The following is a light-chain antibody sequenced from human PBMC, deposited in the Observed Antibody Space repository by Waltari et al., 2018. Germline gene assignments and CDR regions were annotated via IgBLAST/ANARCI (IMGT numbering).Light chain of an antibody. Sequence: QSSLTQPPPASRSHGQSVPTSSTGTTSDVGGYNYVSWYQHHPGKVPTLMIYDDTKRPSGVPDRFSGSKSGDTASLTVSRLQAEDEADYYCSSYAGRNQFVFGTGTKVTVL. CDR3: SSYAGRNQFV. J-gene: IGLJ1*01. CDR2: DDT. V-gene: IGLV2-8*01. CDR1: TSDVGGYNY.